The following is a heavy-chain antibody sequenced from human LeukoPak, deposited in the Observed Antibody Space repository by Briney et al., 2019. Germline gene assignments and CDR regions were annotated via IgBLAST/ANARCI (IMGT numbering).Heavy chain of an antibody. CDR1: GFTFSSYS. D-gene: IGHD5-12*01. J-gene: IGHJ4*02. CDR2: ISSSSSYI. V-gene: IGHV3-21*04. Sequence: GGSLRLSCAASGFTFSSYSMNWVRQAPGKGLEWVSSISSSSSYIYYADSVKGRFTISRDNAKNSLYLQMNSLRAEDTAVYYCAGERRWLHGHFFDYWGQGILVTVSS. CDR3: AGERRWLHGHFFDY.